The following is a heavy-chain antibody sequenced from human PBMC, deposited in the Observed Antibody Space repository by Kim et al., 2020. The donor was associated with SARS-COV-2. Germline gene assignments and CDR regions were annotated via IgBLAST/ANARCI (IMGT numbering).Heavy chain of an antibody. Sequence: SVKVSCKASGGTFSIYAISWVRQAPGQGLEWMGGIIPIFGIANYAQKFQGRVTITADESTSTAYMELSSLRSEDTAVYYCARMEYYYDSSGYSFRPFDYWGQGTLVTVSS. CDR1: GGTFSIYA. J-gene: IGHJ4*02. D-gene: IGHD3-22*01. CDR3: ARMEYYYDSSGYSFRPFDY. CDR2: IIPIFGIA. V-gene: IGHV1-69*13.